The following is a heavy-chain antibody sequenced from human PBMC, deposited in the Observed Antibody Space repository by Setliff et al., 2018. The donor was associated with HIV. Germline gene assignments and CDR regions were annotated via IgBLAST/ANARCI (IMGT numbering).Heavy chain of an antibody. Sequence: ASVKVSCKASGYTFSNCASKWVRQAPGQGLEWMGWIKTDSGSPTYAQGFTGRFVFSVDTSVTTAYLQISSLKAEDTAVYYCARALYGDYGGDLNWLDPWGQGTLVTVSS. V-gene: IGHV7-4-1*02. CDR2: IKTDSGSP. CDR3: ARALYGDYGGDLNWLDP. J-gene: IGHJ5*02. CDR1: GYTFSNCA. D-gene: IGHD4-17*01.